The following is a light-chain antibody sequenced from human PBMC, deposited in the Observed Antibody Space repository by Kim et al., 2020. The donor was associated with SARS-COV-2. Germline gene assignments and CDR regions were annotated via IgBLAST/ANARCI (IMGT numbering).Light chain of an antibody. CDR3: QAWDSSNVI. Sequence: SYELTQPTSVSVSPGQTASITCSGDRLGTKYAGWYQKKAGQSPVLVIYQDTKRPSGISERFSGSNSGNTATLTITGTQAMDEAEYYCQAWDSSNVIFGGGTQLTVL. CDR1: RLGTKY. CDR2: QDT. V-gene: IGLV3-1*01. J-gene: IGLJ2*01.